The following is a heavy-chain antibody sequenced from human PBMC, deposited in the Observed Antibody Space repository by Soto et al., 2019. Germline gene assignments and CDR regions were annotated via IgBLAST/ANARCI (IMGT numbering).Heavy chain of an antibody. V-gene: IGHV1-18*04. Sequence: ASVKVSCKASGYSWSMYGISCVLQSPLQWLDGMGWISGYNGNTNYAQNLQGRVTMTTDTSANTAYMELRSLRSDDTAVYYCARDRGYCTYGTCYIGGYFDYWGQGTLVTVSS. CDR1: GYSWSMYG. D-gene: IGHD2-8*01. J-gene: IGHJ4*02. CDR2: ISGYNGNT. CDR3: ARDRGYCTYGTCYIGGYFDY.